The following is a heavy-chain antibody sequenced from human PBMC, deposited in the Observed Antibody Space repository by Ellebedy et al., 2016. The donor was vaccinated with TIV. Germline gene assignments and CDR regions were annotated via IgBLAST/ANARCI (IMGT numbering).Heavy chain of an antibody. Sequence: SVKVSXKASGYTFTGYYMHWVRQAPGQGLEWMGGIIPIFGTANYAQKFQGRVTITADESTSTAYMELSSLRSEDTAVYYCAYCGSTSCLDYWGQGTLVTVSS. V-gene: IGHV1-69*13. CDR3: AYCGSTSCLDY. CDR1: GYTFTGYY. J-gene: IGHJ4*02. D-gene: IGHD2-2*01. CDR2: IIPIFGTA.